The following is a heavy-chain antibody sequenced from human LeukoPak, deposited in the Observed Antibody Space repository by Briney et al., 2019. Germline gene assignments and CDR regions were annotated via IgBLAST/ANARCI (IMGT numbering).Heavy chain of an antibody. D-gene: IGHD6-13*01. Sequence: GGSLRLSCAASGFTFSIYSMSWVRQAPGKGLEWVSSISSTSIYTYYAYSVSGRFTISRDNAEKSLYLQINSLGVEDTAVYSCARVAAGAEAHTLHYHYMDVWGKGTTVTVSS. J-gene: IGHJ6*03. CDR3: ARVAAGAEAHTLHYHYMDV. V-gene: IGHV3-21*01. CDR1: GFTFSIYS. CDR2: ISSTSIYT.